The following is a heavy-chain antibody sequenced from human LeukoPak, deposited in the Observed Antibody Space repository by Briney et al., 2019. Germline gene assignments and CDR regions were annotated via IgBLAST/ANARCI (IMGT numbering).Heavy chain of an antibody. J-gene: IGHJ4*02. Sequence: PSETLSLTCAVSGYSINNAHYWAWIRQPPGKGLEWIGNISQSAIASYNPSLKSRVTISLDTSNNHFSLDLRSVTAADTAVYFCERASVEHSIVAGDYFDYWGQGTLVTVSS. CDR1: GYSINNAHY. V-gene: IGHV4-38-2*01. CDR3: ERASVEHSIVAGDYFDY. CDR2: ISQSAIA. D-gene: IGHD2-15*01.